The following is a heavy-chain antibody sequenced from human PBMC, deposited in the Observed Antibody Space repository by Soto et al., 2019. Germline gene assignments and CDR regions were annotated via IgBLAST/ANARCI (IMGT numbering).Heavy chain of an antibody. CDR2: SHKSGSA. J-gene: IGHJ4*02. Sequence: SETLSLTCTVSGGSISTDYWSWIRQPPGKGLEWIGYSHKSGSADYNPSLKGRVTISVDTSRNEFSLKLRSVTAADTAVYYCARGGWYEDYWGQGTLVTVSS. D-gene: IGHD6-19*01. CDR3: ARGGWYEDY. V-gene: IGHV4-59*08. CDR1: GGSISTDY.